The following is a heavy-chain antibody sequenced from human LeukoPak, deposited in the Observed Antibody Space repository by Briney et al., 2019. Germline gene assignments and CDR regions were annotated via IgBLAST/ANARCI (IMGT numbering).Heavy chain of an antibody. J-gene: IGHJ3*02. V-gene: IGHV4-39*01. D-gene: IGHD6-19*01. CDR1: GGSISSSYYY. CDR3: ARHLIAVAGTGSVFDI. CDR2: IYYSGST. Sequence: SETLSLTCTVSGGSISSSYYYWGWIRQPPGKGLEWIGSIYYSGSTYYNPSLRSRVTISVDTSKNQFSLKLSSVTAADMAVYYCARHLIAVAGTGSVFDIWGQGTTVTVSS.